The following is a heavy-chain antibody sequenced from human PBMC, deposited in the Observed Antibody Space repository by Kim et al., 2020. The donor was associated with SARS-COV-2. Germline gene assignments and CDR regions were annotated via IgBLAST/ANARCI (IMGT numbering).Heavy chain of an antibody. V-gene: IGHV3-33*05. J-gene: IGHJ1*01. Sequence: GGSLRLSCAASGFTFSSYGMHWVRQAPGKGLEWVAVISYDGSNKYYADSVKGRFTISRDNSKNTLYLQMNSLRAEDTAVYYCARDLSSSLLRLGVQHWGQGTLVTVSS. CDR1: GFTFSSYG. D-gene: IGHD6-13*01. CDR3: ARDLSSSLLRLGVQH. CDR2: ISYDGSNK.